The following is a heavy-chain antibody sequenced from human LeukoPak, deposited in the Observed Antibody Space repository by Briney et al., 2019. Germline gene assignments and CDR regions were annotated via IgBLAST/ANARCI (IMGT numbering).Heavy chain of an antibody. V-gene: IGHV1-3*03. J-gene: IGHJ4*02. CDR2: INAGNGNT. D-gene: IGHD3-22*01. CDR1: GYTFTSYA. Sequence: GASVKVSCKASGYTFTSYAMHWVRQAPGQRLEWMGWINAGNGNTKYSQEFQGRVTITRDTSASTAYMELSSLRSEDMAVYYCARGANTYYYDSRVFHYWGQGTLVTVSS. CDR3: ARGANTYYYDSRVFHY.